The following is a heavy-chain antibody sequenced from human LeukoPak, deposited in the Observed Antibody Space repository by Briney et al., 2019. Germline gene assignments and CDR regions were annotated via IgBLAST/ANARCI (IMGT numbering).Heavy chain of an antibody. CDR1: GFTFSSYA. Sequence: GSLRLSCAASGFTFSSYAMSWVRQAPGKGLEGVSGISGGGASTYYADSVKSRFTISRDKSKNTLYVQMNSLRAEHTAVYYCAKSRGYSYRALDYWGQGTLVTVSS. V-gene: IGHV3-23*01. CDR3: AKSRGYSYRALDY. D-gene: IGHD5-18*01. J-gene: IGHJ4*02. CDR2: ISGGGAST.